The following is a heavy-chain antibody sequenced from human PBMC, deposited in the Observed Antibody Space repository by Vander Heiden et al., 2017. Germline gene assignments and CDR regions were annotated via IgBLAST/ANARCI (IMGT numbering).Heavy chain of an antibody. CDR3: AKSKTYYYDSSAYYLGY. V-gene: IGHV3-23*01. CDR2: ISGSGGST. D-gene: IGHD3-22*01. Sequence: EVQLLESGGGLVQPGGSLRLSCAASGFTFSSYAMSWVRQAPGKGLEWVSAISGSGGSTFYADSVKGRFTISRDNSKNTLYLQMNSLRAEDTAVYYCAKSKTYYYDSSAYYLGYWGQGTLVTVSS. CDR1: GFTFSSYA. J-gene: IGHJ4*02.